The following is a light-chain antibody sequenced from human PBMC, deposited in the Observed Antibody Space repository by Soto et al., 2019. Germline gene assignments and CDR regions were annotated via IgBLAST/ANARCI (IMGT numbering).Light chain of an antibody. CDR3: SSYTSSSTPYV. CDR2: EVS. Sequence: QLVLTQPASVSGSPGQSITISCTGTSSDVGGYNYVSWYQHHPGKAPKFLIFEVSNRPSGVSNRFYASKSGNTASLTISGLQAEDEADYYCSSYTSSSTPYVFGTGTKLTVL. CDR1: SSDVGGYNY. J-gene: IGLJ1*01. V-gene: IGLV2-14*01.